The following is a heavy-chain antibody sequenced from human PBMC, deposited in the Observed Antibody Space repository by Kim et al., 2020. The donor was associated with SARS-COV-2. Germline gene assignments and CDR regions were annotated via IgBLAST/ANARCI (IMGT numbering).Heavy chain of an antibody. D-gene: IGHD3-10*01. CDR3: AKDLNLWGRYYYYGMDV. V-gene: IGHV3-33*06. CDR1: GFTFSSYG. J-gene: IGHJ6*02. Sequence: GRSLRLSCAASGFTFSSYGMHWVRQAPGKGLEWVAVIWYDGRNKYYADSVKGRFTISRDNSKNTLYLQMNSLRAEDTAVYYCAKDLNLWGRYYYYGMDVWGQGTTVTVSS. CDR2: IWYDGRNK.